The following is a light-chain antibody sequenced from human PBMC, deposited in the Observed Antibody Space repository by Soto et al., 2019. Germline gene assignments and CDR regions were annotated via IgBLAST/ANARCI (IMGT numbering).Light chain of an antibody. CDR3: QQYGSSFT. CDR1: QSVSSSY. J-gene: IGKJ3*01. V-gene: IGKV3-20*01. CDR2: GAS. Sequence: EIVLTQSPGTLSLSPGERATISCRASQSVSSSYLAWYQQKPGQAPRLLIYGASSRATVIPDRFSGSGSGTDFTLTISRLEPEDFAVYYCQQYGSSFTFGPGTKVDIK.